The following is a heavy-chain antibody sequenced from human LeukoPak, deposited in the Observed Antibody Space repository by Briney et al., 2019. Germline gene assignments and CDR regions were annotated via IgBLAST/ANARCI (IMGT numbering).Heavy chain of an antibody. V-gene: IGHV1-2*02. CDR3: ARDRKKAVETMIVVMFDP. CDR2: INPNSGGT. J-gene: IGHJ5*02. D-gene: IGHD3-22*01. Sequence: ASVNVSCKASGYTFTNYALNWVRQAPGQGLEWMGWINPNSGGTNYAQKFQGRVTMTRDTSISTAYMELSRLRSDDTAVYYCARDRKKAVETMIVVMFDPWGQGTLVTVSS. CDR1: GYTFTNYA.